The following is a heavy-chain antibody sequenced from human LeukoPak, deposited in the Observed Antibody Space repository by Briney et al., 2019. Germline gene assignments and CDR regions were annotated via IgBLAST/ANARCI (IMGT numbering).Heavy chain of an antibody. CDR1: GFTFTGPS. D-gene: IGHD6-6*01. CDR3: ARGPNSNWSGLDF. CDR2: ISPTGSTT. J-gene: IGHJ4*02. V-gene: IGHV3-74*01. Sequence: GGSLTLSCAASGFTFTGPSIHWARQLPGKGLVWVSRISPTGSTTSYADSVKGRFTVSRDNAKNTLYLQVNNLRAEDTAVYYCARGPNSNWSGLDFWGQGTLLTVSS.